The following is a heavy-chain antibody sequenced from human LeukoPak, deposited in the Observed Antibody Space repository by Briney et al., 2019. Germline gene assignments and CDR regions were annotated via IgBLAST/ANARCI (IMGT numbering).Heavy chain of an antibody. J-gene: IGHJ4*02. D-gene: IGHD5-24*01. CDR1: GYTFTNYA. CDR2: INPANGYT. V-gene: IGHV1-3*03. Sequence: GASVKVSCKASGYTFTNYAMHWVRQAPGQTIEWLGWINPANGYTKYSQQFQDRVTLTSDTSATTAYMELSSLRSEAKAVYYCAIRDGHTDHWGQGTLVTVSS. CDR3: AIRDGHTDH.